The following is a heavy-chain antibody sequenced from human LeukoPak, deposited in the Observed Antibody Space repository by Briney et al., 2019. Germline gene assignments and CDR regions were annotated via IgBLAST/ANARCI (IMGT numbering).Heavy chain of an antibody. Sequence: GASVKVSCKASGYTFTSYGIRWVRQAPGQGLEWMGWISAYNGNTNYAQKLQGRVTMTTDTSTSTAYMELRSLRSDDTAVYYCARPYYDFWSGYFWDAFDIWGQGTMVTVSS. V-gene: IGHV1-18*01. CDR3: ARPYYDFWSGYFWDAFDI. CDR1: GYTFTSYG. J-gene: IGHJ3*02. CDR2: ISAYNGNT. D-gene: IGHD3-3*01.